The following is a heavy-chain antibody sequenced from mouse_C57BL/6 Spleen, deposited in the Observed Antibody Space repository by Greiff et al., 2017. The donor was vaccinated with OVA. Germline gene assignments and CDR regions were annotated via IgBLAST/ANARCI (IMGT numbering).Heavy chain of an antibody. Sequence: QVQLQQSGAELVKPGASVKISCKASGYAFSSYWMNWVKQRPGKGLEWIGQIYPGDGDTNYNGKFKGNATLTADKSSSTAYLQLSSLTSEDAAVYFCARDYGSSYGYFDDWGTGTTVTVSA. CDR2: IYPGDGDT. V-gene: IGHV1-80*01. J-gene: IGHJ1*03. CDR3: ARDYGSSYGYFDD. D-gene: IGHD1-1*01. CDR1: GYAFSSYW.